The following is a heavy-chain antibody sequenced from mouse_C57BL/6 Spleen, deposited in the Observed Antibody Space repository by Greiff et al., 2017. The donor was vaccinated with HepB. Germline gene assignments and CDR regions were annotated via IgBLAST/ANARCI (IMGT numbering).Heavy chain of an antibody. Sequence: QVHVKQPGAELVRPGSSVKLSCKASGYTFTSYWMHWVKQRPIQGLEWIGNIDPSDSETHYNQKFKDKATLTVDKSSSTAYMQLSSLTSEDSAVYYCARGNGSSPWYFDVWGTGTTVTVSS. CDR3: ARGNGSSPWYFDV. V-gene: IGHV1-52*01. CDR1: GYTFTSYW. J-gene: IGHJ1*03. CDR2: IDPSDSET. D-gene: IGHD1-1*01.